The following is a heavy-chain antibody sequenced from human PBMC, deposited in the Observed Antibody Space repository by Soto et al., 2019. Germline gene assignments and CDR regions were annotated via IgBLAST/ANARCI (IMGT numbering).Heavy chain of an antibody. D-gene: IGHD2-15*01. CDR1: GFTLSGHW. CDR3: AREWYMDV. J-gene: IGHJ6*01. Sequence: EVQLVESGGGLVQPGGSLRLSCEASGFTLSGHWINWVRQAPGKGLEWVANIKHDGSEKYYVDSVKGRFTISTDNAKNSVDLQMNSLRAEDTAVYYCAREWYMDVW. CDR2: IKHDGSEK. V-gene: IGHV3-7*01.